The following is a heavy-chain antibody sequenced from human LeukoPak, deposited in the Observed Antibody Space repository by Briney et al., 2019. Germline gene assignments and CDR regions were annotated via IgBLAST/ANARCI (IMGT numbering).Heavy chain of an antibody. CDR3: ARGTPRFYGGNPTYFQH. V-gene: IGHV4-34*01. Sequence: SETLSLTCAVYGGSFSGYYWSWIRQPPGKGLEWIGEINHSGSTNYNPSLKSRVTISVDTSKNQFSLKLSSVTAADTAVYYCARGTPRFYGGNPTYFQHWGQGTLVTVSS. J-gene: IGHJ1*01. CDR1: GGSFSGYY. D-gene: IGHD4-23*01. CDR2: INHSGST.